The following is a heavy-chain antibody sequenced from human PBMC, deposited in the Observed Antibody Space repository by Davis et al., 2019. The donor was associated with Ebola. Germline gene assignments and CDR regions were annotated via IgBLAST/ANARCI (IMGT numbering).Heavy chain of an antibody. CDR1: GYTFMNYA. J-gene: IGHJ3*02. CDR3: ARSIWYNWNEPFDI. CDR2: INTGNGNT. Sequence: ASVKVSCKASGYTFMNYAIHWVRQAPGQRLEWMGWINTGNGNTRYSEKVQGRVTITRDTSASTAYTELSSLRSEDTAVYYCARSIWYNWNEPFDIWGQGTMVTVSS. D-gene: IGHD1-1*01. V-gene: IGHV1-3*04.